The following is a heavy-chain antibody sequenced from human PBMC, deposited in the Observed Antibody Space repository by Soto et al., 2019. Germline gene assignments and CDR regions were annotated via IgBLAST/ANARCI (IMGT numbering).Heavy chain of an antibody. CDR1: GFTFSSYE. D-gene: IGHD6-19*01. Sequence: AGGSLRLSCAASGFTFSSYEMNWVRQAPGKGLEWVSYISSSGSTIYYADSVKGRFTISRDNAKNSLYLQMNSLRAEDTAVYYCARDRHSGWYPEYFQHWGQGTLVTVSS. CDR2: ISSSGSTI. V-gene: IGHV3-48*03. J-gene: IGHJ1*01. CDR3: ARDRHSGWYPEYFQH.